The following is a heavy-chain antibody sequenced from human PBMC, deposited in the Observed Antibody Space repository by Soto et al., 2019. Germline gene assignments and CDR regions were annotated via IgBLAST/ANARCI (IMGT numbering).Heavy chain of an antibody. V-gene: IGHV1-69*06. Sequence: QVQLVQSGAEVKKPGSSVKVSCKASGGTFSSYAISWVRQAPGQGLEWMGGIIPIFGTANYAQKFQDRVTITADKSTSTAYMELSSLSSEDTAVYYCASLRTPHYYDSSGYLDYWGQGTLVTVSS. J-gene: IGHJ4*02. CDR1: GGTFSSYA. CDR3: ASLRTPHYYDSSGYLDY. D-gene: IGHD3-22*01. CDR2: IIPIFGTA.